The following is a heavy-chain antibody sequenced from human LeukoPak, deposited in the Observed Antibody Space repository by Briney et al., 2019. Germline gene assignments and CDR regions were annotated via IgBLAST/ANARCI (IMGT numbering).Heavy chain of an antibody. CDR2: INPNSGGT. CDR3: ASPDSSSWYRLDY. Sequence: ASVKVSCKASGYTFIGYYMHWVRQAPGQGLEWMGRINPNSGGTNYAQKFQGRVTMTRDTSISTAYMELSILRSDDTAVYYCASPDSSSWYRLDYWGQGTLVTVSS. D-gene: IGHD6-13*01. J-gene: IGHJ4*02. V-gene: IGHV1-2*06. CDR1: GYTFIGYY.